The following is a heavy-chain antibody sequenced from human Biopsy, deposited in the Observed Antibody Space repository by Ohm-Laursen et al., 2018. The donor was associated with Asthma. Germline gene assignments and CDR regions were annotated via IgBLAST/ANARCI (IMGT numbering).Heavy chain of an antibody. V-gene: IGHV3-7*01. CDR2: IKHDGSEK. Sequence: SLRLSCTASGFKFDEYTMHWVRQAPGKGLEWVANIKHDGSEKNHVDSLKGRFTISGDNAKNSLYLQMNSLRAEDTAVYYCARTFHFWSPYHAEHYQLWGQGTLVTVSS. CDR1: GFKFDEYT. D-gene: IGHD3-3*02. CDR3: ARTFHFWSPYHAEHYQL. J-gene: IGHJ1*01.